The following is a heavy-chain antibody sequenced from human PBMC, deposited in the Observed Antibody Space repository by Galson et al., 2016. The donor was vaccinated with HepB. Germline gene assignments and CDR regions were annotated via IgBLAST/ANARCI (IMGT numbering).Heavy chain of an antibody. V-gene: IGHV1-18*04. J-gene: IGHJ6*02. D-gene: IGHD3-3*01. CDR3: ARDGVAPMDV. CDR2: ISAGNGNT. Sequence: SVKVSCKASGYRYSDYGFDWVRQAPGQGLEWMGWISAGNGNTLYAQRFQGRVTMTTDTSTSTAYMELRSLRSDDTAVYYCARDGVAPMDVWGQGTTVTVSS. CDR1: GYRYSDYG.